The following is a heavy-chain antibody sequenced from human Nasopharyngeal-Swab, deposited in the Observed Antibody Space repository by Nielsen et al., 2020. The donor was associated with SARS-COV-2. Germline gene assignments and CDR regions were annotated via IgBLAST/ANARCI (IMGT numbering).Heavy chain of an antibody. D-gene: IGHD6-13*01. CDR1: GFTFSSYA. V-gene: IGHV3-30*04. J-gene: IGHJ3*02. Sequence: GGSLRLSCAASGFTFSSYAMHWVRQAPGKGLEWVAVISYDGRNEYHADSVKGRCTISRDNSKKTLYLHMNSLSAEDTAVYYCAAEATGTDAFDIWGQGTMVTVSS. CDR2: ISYDGRNE. CDR3: AAEATGTDAFDI.